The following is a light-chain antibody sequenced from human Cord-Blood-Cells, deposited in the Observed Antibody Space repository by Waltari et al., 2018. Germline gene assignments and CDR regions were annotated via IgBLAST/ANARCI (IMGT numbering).Light chain of an antibody. CDR3: QQYGSSPYS. V-gene: IGKV3-20*01. CDR1: QSVSSSY. CDR2: GPS. Sequence: IVLTPSPGTLSLSAGERATLSCRASQSVSSSYLAWYQQKPGQAPRLLIYGPSSRATGIPDRFSGSGSGTDFTLTISRLEPEDFAVYYCQQYGSSPYSFGQGTKLEIK. J-gene: IGKJ2*03.